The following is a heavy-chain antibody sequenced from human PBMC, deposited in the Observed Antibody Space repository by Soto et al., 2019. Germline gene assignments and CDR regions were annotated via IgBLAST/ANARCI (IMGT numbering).Heavy chain of an antibody. Sequence: QVQLVESGGGVVQPGRSLRLSCAASGFTFSSYAMHWVRQAPGKGLEWVAVISYDGSNKYYADSVKGRLTISRDNSKNTLYLQMNSLRAEDTALYYCARAMTTVTSNYYYYGMDVWGQGTTVTDSS. CDR1: GFTFSSYA. CDR2: ISYDGSNK. D-gene: IGHD4-17*01. V-gene: IGHV3-30-3*01. CDR3: ARAMTTVTSNYYYYGMDV. J-gene: IGHJ6*02.